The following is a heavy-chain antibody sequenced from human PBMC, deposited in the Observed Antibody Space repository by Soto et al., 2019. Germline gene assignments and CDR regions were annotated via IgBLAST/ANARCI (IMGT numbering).Heavy chain of an antibody. J-gene: IGHJ5*02. CDR3: SILEGA. Sequence: EVQLVESGGGLVQPGGSLTLSCAVSGLTFGDHYMEWVRQAPGKGLEWVARSRNKAKSYSTDFAASVKGRFTISRDESKHSLNLQMTSLMTEDTAVYYCSILEGAWGQGTLVTVSS. CDR1: GLTFGDHY. V-gene: IGHV3-72*01. D-gene: IGHD2-21*01. CDR2: SRNKAKSYST.